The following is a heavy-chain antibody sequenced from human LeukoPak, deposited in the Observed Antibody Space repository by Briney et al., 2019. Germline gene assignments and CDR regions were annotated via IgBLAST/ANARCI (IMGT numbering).Heavy chain of an antibody. CDR3: ARDRARSGY. J-gene: IGHJ4*02. CDR2: IKPDGSEK. CDR1: GFTFSSYW. V-gene: IGHV3-7*01. Sequence: PGGSLRLSCVASGFTFSSYWMSWVRQAPGKGLEWVANIKPDGSEKYYVDSVKGRFTISRDNAKNSLYLQMNSLRAEDTAVYYCARDRARSGYWGQGTLVTVSS. D-gene: IGHD1-26*01.